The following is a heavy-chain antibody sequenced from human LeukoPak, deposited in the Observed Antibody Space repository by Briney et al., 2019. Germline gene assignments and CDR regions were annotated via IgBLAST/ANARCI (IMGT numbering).Heavy chain of an antibody. Sequence: GGSLRLSCAASEFTISGYWMSWVRQAPGKGLEWVANIKQDGSEKFYVDSVKGRFTISRDNAKNSVFLQLNSLRAEDTAVYYCARVRGMATTPYGMDVWGQGTTVTVSS. CDR3: ARVRGMATTPYGMDV. D-gene: IGHD5-24*01. V-gene: IGHV3-7*05. CDR2: IKQDGSEK. J-gene: IGHJ6*02. CDR1: EFTISGYW.